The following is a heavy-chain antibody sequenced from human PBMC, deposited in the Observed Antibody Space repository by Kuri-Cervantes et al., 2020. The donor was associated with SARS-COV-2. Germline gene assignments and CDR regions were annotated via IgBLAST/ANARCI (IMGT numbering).Heavy chain of an antibody. V-gene: IGHV3-20*04. CDR1: GFTFDEYG. J-gene: IGHJ4*02. Sequence: GESLKISCAASGFTFDEYGMSWVRQAPGKGLEWVSGINWNGGCTGYSDSVKGRFTISRDNAKNSLYLQMNSLRAEDTAVYYCASGGDCSSTSCYRAEVNWGQGTLVTVSS. D-gene: IGHD2-2*02. CDR2: INWNGGCT. CDR3: ASGGDCSSTSCYRAEVN.